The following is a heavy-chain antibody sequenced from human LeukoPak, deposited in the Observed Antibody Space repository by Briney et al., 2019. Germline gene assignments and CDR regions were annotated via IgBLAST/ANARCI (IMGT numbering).Heavy chain of an antibody. Sequence: SETLSLTCTVSGGSISSGSYYWTWIRQPARKGLEWIGRIYTSGSTNYNPSLKSRVTISLDTSRNQFSLKLSSVTAADTAVYYCARAALGYCSGGTCYPEKIDYWGQGTLVTVSS. CDR1: GGSISSGSYY. CDR3: ARAALGYCSGGTCYPEKIDY. CDR2: IYTSGST. D-gene: IGHD2-15*01. V-gene: IGHV4-61*02. J-gene: IGHJ4*02.